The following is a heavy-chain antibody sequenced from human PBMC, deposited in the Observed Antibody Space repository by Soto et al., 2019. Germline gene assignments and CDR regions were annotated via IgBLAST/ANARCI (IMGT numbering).Heavy chain of an antibody. CDR2: ISYDGSNK. V-gene: IGHV3-30*18. Sequence: PGGSLRLSCAASGFTFSSYGMHWVRQAPGKGLEWVAVISYDGSNKYYADSVKGRFTISRDNSKNTLYLQMNSLRAEDTAVYYCAKDKFPQHPSYDSSGYYYDYWGQGTLVTVSS. J-gene: IGHJ4*02. CDR3: AKDKFPQHPSYDSSGYYYDY. D-gene: IGHD3-22*01. CDR1: GFTFSSYG.